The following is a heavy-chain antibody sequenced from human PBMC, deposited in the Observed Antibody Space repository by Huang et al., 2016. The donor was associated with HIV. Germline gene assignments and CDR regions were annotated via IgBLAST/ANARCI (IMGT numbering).Heavy chain of an antibody. V-gene: IGHV3-7*01. Sequence: VESGGRSVQPGGSLRLSCVGSTFTFGAYWMSGVRQPTGKGVGWVANIKQDETEKYYVDSVKGRFNISRDNAKKVLFLEMDALRVEDTAIYFCATKTAGMDIWGQGTTVIVSS. CDR3: ATKTAGMDI. CDR2: IKQDETEK. J-gene: IGHJ6*02. CDR1: TFTFGAYW.